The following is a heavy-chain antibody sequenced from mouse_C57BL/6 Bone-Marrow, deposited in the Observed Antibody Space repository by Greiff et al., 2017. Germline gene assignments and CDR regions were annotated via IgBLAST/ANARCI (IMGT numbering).Heavy chain of an antibody. CDR3: ARQLMLRFCRYFYV. V-gene: IGHV1-64*01. CDR1: GYTFTSYW. J-gene: IGHJ1*03. CDR2: IHPNSGCT. Sequence: QVQLQQPGAELVKPGASVKLSCKASGYTFTSYWMHWVKQRPGKGLEWIGMIHPNSGCTNYNEKFKSKATLTVYKSSSTAYMQLSSLSSEDSAVYYCARQLMLRFCRYFYVWGRGTTVTVSS. D-gene: IGHD3-2*02.